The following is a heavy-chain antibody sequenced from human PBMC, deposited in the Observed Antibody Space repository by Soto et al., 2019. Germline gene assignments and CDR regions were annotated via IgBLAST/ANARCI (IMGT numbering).Heavy chain of an antibody. CDR3: AREDYDILTGYYPPDY. CDR1: GFTFSSYS. V-gene: IGHV3-48*02. CDR2: ISSSSSTI. Sequence: HPGGSLRLSCAASGFTFSSYSMNWVRQAPGKGLEWVSYISSSSSTIYYADSVKGRFTISRDNAKNSLYLQMNSLRDEDTAVYYCAREDYDILTGYYPPDYWGQGTLVTVSS. D-gene: IGHD3-9*01. J-gene: IGHJ4*02.